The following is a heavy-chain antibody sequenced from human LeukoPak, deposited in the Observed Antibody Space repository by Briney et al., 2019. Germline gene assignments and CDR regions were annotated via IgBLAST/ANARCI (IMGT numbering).Heavy chain of an antibody. CDR3: ARGLKVGNTGYYFDY. V-gene: IGHV4-59*01. CDR2: IYYTGST. Sequence: SETLSLTCTVSGDSISGYYWTWIRQPPGKGLVWIGYIYYTGSTNYHPSLRSRVTLSVDTSMQQFSLKLSSATAADTAVYYCARGLKVGNTGYYFDYWGQGTLVTVSS. J-gene: IGHJ4*02. CDR1: GDSISGYY. D-gene: IGHD1-26*01.